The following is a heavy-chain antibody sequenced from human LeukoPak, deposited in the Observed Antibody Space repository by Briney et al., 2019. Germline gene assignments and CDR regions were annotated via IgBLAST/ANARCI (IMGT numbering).Heavy chain of an antibody. CDR1: GFTFSSYW. D-gene: IGHD2-15*01. CDR3: ASWDCSGGSCYLWS. Sequence: GGSLRLSCAASGFTFSSYWMSWVRQAPGKGLEWVANIKQDGSEKYYVDSVKGRLTISRDNAKNSLYLQMNSLRAEDTAVYYCASWDCSGGSCYLWSWGQGTLVTVSS. CDR2: IKQDGSEK. J-gene: IGHJ5*02. V-gene: IGHV3-7*01.